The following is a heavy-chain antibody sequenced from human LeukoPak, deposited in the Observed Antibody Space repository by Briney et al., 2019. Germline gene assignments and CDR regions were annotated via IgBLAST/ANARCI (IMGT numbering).Heavy chain of an antibody. J-gene: IGHJ4*02. CDR3: ARDVPYYYDSSGYYLNFDY. V-gene: IGHV1-18*01. Sequence: ASVKVSCKASGSTFTSYGISWVRQAPGQGLEWMGWISAYNGNTNYAQKLQGRVTMTTDTSTSTAYMEMRSLRSNDTAVYYCARDVPYYYDSSGYYLNFDYWGQGTLVTVSS. D-gene: IGHD3-22*01. CDR2: ISAYNGNT. CDR1: GSTFTSYG.